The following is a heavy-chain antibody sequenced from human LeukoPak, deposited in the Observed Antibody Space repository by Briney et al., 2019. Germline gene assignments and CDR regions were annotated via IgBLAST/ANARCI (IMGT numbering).Heavy chain of an antibody. V-gene: IGHV3-23*01. Sequence: PGGSLRLSCAASGFTFSNYAMSWVRQAPGKGLEWVSAISGSGHNTYYADSVKGRFTISRDNSKNTLYLQMNSLRGEDTAIYYCARDLAARHFDYWGQGTLVTVSS. CDR1: GFTFSNYA. J-gene: IGHJ4*02. CDR3: ARDLAARHFDY. D-gene: IGHD6-6*01. CDR2: ISGSGHNT.